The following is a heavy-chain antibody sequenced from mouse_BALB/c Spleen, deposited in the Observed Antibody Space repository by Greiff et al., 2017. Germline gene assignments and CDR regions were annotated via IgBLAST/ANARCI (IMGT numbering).Heavy chain of an antibody. Sequence: EVMLVESGGGLVKPGGSLKLSCAASGFTFSSYAMSWVRQTPEKRLEWVATISSGGGSTYYPDTVKGRFTISRDNAKNTLYLQMSSLKSEDTAMYYCARNGYYDYWGQGTTLTVSS. J-gene: IGHJ2*01. CDR3: ARNGYYDY. CDR2: ISSGGGST. CDR1: GFTFSSYA. D-gene: IGHD2-3*01. V-gene: IGHV5-12-1*01.